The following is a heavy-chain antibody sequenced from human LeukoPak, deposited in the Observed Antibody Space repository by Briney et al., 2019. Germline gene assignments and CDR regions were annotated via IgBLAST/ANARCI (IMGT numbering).Heavy chain of an antibody. D-gene: IGHD2-15*01. CDR1: GGTFSSYA. CDR2: INAGNGNT. CDR3: ARVKDCSGGSCYYFDY. Sequence: GASVKVSCKASGGTFSSYAISWVRQAPGQRLEWMGWINAGNGNTKYSQKFQGRVTITRDTSASTAYMELSSLRSEDTAVYYCARVKDCSGGSCYYFDYWGQGTLVTVSS. V-gene: IGHV1-3*01. J-gene: IGHJ4*02.